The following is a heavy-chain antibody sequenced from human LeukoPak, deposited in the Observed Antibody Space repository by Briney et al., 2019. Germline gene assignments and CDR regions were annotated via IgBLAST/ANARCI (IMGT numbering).Heavy chain of an antibody. D-gene: IGHD3-10*01. J-gene: IGHJ4*02. CDR2: FYYSGST. Sequence: SETLSLTCTVSGGSISSSNYYWGWIRQPPGKGLEWIGTFYYSGSTYYNPSLKSRVTISVDTSKNQFSLKLTSVTAADTAVYYCARDGGANYGFDYWGQGTLVTVSS. CDR3: ARDGGANYGFDY. CDR1: GGSISSSNYY. V-gene: IGHV4-39*07.